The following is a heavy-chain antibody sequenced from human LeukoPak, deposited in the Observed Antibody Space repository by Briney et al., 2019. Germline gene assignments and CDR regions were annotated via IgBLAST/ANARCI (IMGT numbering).Heavy chain of an antibody. V-gene: IGHV4-59*01. J-gene: IGHJ4*02. CDR1: GGSISSYY. CDR2: IYYSGST. D-gene: IGHD6-13*01. CDR3: ARARGRAAAGPFDY. Sequence: SETLSPTCTVSGGSISSYYWSWIRQPPGKGLKWIGYIYYSGSTNYNPSLKSRVTISVDTSKNQFSLKLSSVTAADTAVYYCARARGRAAAGPFDYWGQGTLVTVSS.